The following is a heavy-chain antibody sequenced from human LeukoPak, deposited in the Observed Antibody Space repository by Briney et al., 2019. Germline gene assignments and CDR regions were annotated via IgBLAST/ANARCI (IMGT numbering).Heavy chain of an antibody. CDR1: GFTFSSYS. CDR2: ISSSSSYI. J-gene: IGHJ4*02. V-gene: IGHV3-21*01. D-gene: IGHD3-22*01. Sequence: PGGSLRLSCAASGFTFSSYSMNWVRQAPGKGLEWVSSISSSSSYIYYADSVKGRFTISRDNAKNSLYLQMNSLRAEDTAVYYCARVGYYDSSGYYPIDYWGQGTLVTVSS. CDR3: ARVGYYDSSGYYPIDY.